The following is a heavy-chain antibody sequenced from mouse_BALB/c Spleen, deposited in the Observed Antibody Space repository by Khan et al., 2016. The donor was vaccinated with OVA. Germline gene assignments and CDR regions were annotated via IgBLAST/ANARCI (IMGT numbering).Heavy chain of an antibody. Sequence: VQLQQSGPGLVKPSQSLSLTCTVTGYSITSDYAWNWIRQFPGNKLEWMGYISYSGSTSYPPSLKSRFSITRDTSKNQFFLQLNAVATEDTATYYCARGRAYWGQGTLVTVSA. J-gene: IGHJ3*01. CDR1: GYSITSDYA. CDR3: ARGRAY. CDR2: ISYSGST. D-gene: IGHD3-3*01. V-gene: IGHV3-2*02.